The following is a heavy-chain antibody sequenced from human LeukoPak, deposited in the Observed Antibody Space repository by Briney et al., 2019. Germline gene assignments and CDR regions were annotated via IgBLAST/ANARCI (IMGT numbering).Heavy chain of an antibody. J-gene: IGHJ3*02. CDR2: INWNGGST. V-gene: IGHV3-20*04. CDR1: GFASSEFTFDDFG. D-gene: IGHD2-21*01. Sequence: PGGSLRLSCAASGFASSEFTFDDFGMSWVRQAPGKGLEWISGINWNGGSTGYADSVKGRLTISRDNAKNSLYLQMNSLRAEDTAVYYCARDRRWRFPGAFDIWGQGTMVTVSS. CDR3: ARDRRWRFPGAFDI.